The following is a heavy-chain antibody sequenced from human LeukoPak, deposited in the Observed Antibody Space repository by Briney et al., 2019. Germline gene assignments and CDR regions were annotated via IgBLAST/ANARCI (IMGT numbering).Heavy chain of an antibody. CDR2: IYSGGST. Sequence: PGGSLRLSCAASGFTFSSYAMSWVRQAPGKGLEWVSVIYSGGSTYYADSVKGRFTISRHNSKNTLYLQMNSLKAEDTAVYYCARDLGDYFDYWGQGTLVTVSS. D-gene: IGHD3-10*01. CDR1: GFTFSSYA. CDR3: ARDLGDYFDY. J-gene: IGHJ4*02. V-gene: IGHV3-53*04.